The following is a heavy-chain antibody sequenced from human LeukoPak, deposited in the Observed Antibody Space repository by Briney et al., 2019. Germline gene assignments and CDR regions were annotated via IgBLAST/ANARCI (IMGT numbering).Heavy chain of an antibody. CDR2: ISGTGGST. V-gene: IGHV3-23*01. CDR1: GFTFSNYA. CDR3: ARGLLGYHGILAGPSNNWFDP. D-gene: IGHD3-9*01. Sequence: PGGSLRLSCAASGFTFSNYAMSWVRQAPGKGLEWVSAISGTGGSTYYADSVKGRFTISRDNSKNTLYLQMNSLRAEDTAVFYCARGLLGYHGILAGPSNNWFDPWGQGTLVTVSS. J-gene: IGHJ5*02.